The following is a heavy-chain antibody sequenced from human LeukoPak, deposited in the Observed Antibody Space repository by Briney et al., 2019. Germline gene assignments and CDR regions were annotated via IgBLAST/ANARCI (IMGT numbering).Heavy chain of an antibody. Sequence: SETLSLTCTVSGGSISSYYWSWIRRPAGKGLEWIGRIYTSESTNYNPSLKSRVTMSVDTSKNQFTLKLSSVTAADTAVYYCARVERIFGVAGPVDYWGQGALVTVSS. D-gene: IGHD3-3*01. J-gene: IGHJ4*02. V-gene: IGHV4-4*07. CDR2: IYTSEST. CDR1: GGSISSYY. CDR3: ARVERIFGVAGPVDY.